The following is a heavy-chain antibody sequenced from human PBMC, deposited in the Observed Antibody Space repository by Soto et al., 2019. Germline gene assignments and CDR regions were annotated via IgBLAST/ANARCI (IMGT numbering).Heavy chain of an antibody. CDR1: GFTFSEYY. D-gene: IGHD1-26*01. CDR2: ISSSSAYT. J-gene: IGHJ3*02. CDR3: ARLDVGAFDS. V-gene: IGHV3-11*06. Sequence: QVQLVESGGGLVKPGGSLRLSCAASGFTFSEYYMSWIRQAPGKGLEWISYISSSSAYTNYADSVKGRFTITRDSAKNLLFLQMNSLRVEDTAVYYCARLDVGAFDSWGQGTMVTVSS.